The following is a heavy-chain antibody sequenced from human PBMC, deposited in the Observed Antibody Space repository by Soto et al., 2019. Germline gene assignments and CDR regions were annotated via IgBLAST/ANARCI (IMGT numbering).Heavy chain of an antibody. D-gene: IGHD3-10*01. CDR2: IIPIFGTA. V-gene: IGHV1-69*13. CDR1: GGTFSSYA. Sequence: SVKVSCKASGGTFSSYAISWVRQAPGQGLEWMGGIIPIFGTANYAQKFQGRVTITADESTSTAYMELSSLRSEDTAVYYCASSMVRGDKYYFDYWGQGTLVTVSS. J-gene: IGHJ4*02. CDR3: ASSMVRGDKYYFDY.